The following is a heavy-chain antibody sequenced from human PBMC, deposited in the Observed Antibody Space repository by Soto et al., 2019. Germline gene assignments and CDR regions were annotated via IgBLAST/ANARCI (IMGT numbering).Heavy chain of an antibody. Sequence: SETLSLTCTVSGDSISIYDWSWIRQPPGKGLEWIGYISNTGNTVYNPSLRSRVAMSLDTSKNQFTLKLSSVSAADTAVYYCARVINWFDPWGQGTLVTVSS. J-gene: IGHJ5*02. CDR1: GDSISIYD. V-gene: IGHV4-59*01. CDR2: ISNTGNT. CDR3: ARVINWFDP.